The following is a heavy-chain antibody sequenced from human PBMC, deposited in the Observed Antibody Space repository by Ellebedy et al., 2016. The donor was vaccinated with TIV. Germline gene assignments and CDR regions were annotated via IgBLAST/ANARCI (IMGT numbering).Heavy chain of an antibody. J-gene: IGHJ6*02. CDR3: ARHYCSSTSCYGTNYYYGMDV. D-gene: IGHD2-2*01. Sequence: GESLKISCQGSGYSFTTYWIAWVRQMPGKGLEWMGIIYPGDSHTRYSPSFLGQVTISADKSISTAYLQWSSLKASDTAMYFCARHYCSSTSCYGTNYYYGMDVWGQGTTVTVSS. CDR2: IYPGDSHT. CDR1: GYSFTTYW. V-gene: IGHV5-51*01.